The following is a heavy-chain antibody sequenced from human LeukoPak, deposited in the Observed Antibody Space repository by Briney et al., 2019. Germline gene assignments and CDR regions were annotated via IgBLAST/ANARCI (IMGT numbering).Heavy chain of an antibody. CDR3: ASDPISYSSGWYGG. CDR2: INPNSGGA. J-gene: IGHJ4*02. Sequence: ASVKVSFKASGYTFTGYYMHWVRQAPGQGLEWMGWINPNSGGANYAQKFQGRVTMTRDTSISTAYMELSRLRSDDTAVYYCASDPISYSSGWYGGWGQGTLVTVSS. D-gene: IGHD6-19*01. V-gene: IGHV1-2*02. CDR1: GYTFTGYY.